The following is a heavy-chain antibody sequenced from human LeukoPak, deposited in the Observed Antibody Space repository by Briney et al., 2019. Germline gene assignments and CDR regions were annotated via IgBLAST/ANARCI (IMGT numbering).Heavy chain of an antibody. CDR2: INPNSGGT. V-gene: IGHV1-2*02. CDR3: ARDLESAVAGPIHYYYYGMDV. D-gene: IGHD6-19*01. Sequence: ASVTVSCKASGYTFTGYYMHWVRQAPGQGLEWMGWINPNSGGTNYAQKFQGRVTMTRDTSISTAYMELSRLRSDDTAVYYCARDLESAVAGPIHYYYYGMDVWGQGTTVTVSS. CDR1: GYTFTGYY. J-gene: IGHJ6*02.